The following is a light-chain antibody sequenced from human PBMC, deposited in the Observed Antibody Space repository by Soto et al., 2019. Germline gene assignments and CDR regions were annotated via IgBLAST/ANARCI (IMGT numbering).Light chain of an antibody. J-gene: IGKJ1*01. Sequence: GDRVTITCRASQTISSWLAWYQQKPGKAPKLLIYAASTLQSGVPSRFSGSGSGTDFTLTISCLQSEDFATYYCQQYYSYSSRTFGQGTKVDIK. CDR2: AAS. CDR3: QQYYSYSSRT. CDR1: QTISSW. V-gene: IGKV1-8*01.